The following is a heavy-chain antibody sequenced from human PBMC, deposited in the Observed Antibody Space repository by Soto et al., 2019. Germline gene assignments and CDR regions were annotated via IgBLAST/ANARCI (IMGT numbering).Heavy chain of an antibody. CDR3: ARYEAAPRIAFDI. D-gene: IGHD2-15*01. Sequence: SETLSLTCTVSGGSISSYYWSWIRQPPGKGLEWIGYIYYSGSTNYNPSLKSRVTISVDTSKNQFSLKLSSVTAADTAVYYCARYEAAPRIAFDIWGQGTMVTVSS. CDR2: IYYSGST. V-gene: IGHV4-59*01. CDR1: GGSISSYY. J-gene: IGHJ3*02.